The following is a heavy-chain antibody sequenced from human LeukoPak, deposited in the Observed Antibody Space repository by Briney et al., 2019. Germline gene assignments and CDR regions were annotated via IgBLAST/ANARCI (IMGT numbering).Heavy chain of an antibody. CDR2: ISGSGGST. V-gene: IGHV3-23*01. J-gene: IGHJ4*02. D-gene: IGHD2-15*01. Sequence: GGSLRPSCAASGFTFSTYAMNWVRQAPGKGLEWGSGISGSGGSTYYAASVKRRFTISRANFKNTLYLQMNSMRAEDTAVYYCAKDRSKKVVVPATSLDYWGQGILVTVSS. CDR3: AKDRSKKVVVPATSLDY. CDR1: GFTFSTYA.